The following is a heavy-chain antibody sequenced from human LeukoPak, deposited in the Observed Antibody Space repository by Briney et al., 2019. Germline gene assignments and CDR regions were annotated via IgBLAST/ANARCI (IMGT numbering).Heavy chain of an antibody. V-gene: IGHV3-23*01. CDR3: ARDPYYYDSGSFAAFDI. CDR2: ISGSGGST. Sequence: GGSLRLSCAASGFIFSNYGMSWVRQAPGKGLEWVSAISGSGGSTYYADSVKGRFTISRDNAKNSLYLQMNSLRAEDTAVYYCARDPYYYDSGSFAAFDIWGQGTMVTVSS. D-gene: IGHD3-10*01. J-gene: IGHJ3*02. CDR1: GFIFSNYG.